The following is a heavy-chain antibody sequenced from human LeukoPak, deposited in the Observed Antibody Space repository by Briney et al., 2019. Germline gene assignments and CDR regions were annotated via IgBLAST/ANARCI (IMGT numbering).Heavy chain of an antibody. CDR1: GYTFTGYY. D-gene: IGHD6-13*01. Sequence: GASVKVSCKASGYTFTGYYTHWVRQAPGQGLEWMGWINPNSGGTNYAQKFQGRVTMTRDTSISTAYMELSRLRSDDTAVYYCARVSRGKTTSSSWGPTRRDSYYYYMDVWGKGTTVTVSS. V-gene: IGHV1-2*02. J-gene: IGHJ6*03. CDR3: ARVSRGKTTSSSWGPTRRDSYYYYMDV. CDR2: INPNSGGT.